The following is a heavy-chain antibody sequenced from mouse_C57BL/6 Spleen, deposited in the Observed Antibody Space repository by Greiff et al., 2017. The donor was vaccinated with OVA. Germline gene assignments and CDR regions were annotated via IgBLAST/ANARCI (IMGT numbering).Heavy chain of an antibody. V-gene: IGHV5-6*01. CDR2: ISSGGSCT. CDR3: GRGWDHYFDY. CDR1: GFTFSSYG. Sequence: EVKVVESGADLVKPGGSLKLSCAASGFTFSSYGMPWVRQTPDQRLEWVGTISSGGSCTYYPDSVKGRFTISRDNAKNTLYLQMSSLKSEDTSMYYCGRGWDHYFDYWGQGTTLTVSS. J-gene: IGHJ2*01. D-gene: IGHD4-1*01.